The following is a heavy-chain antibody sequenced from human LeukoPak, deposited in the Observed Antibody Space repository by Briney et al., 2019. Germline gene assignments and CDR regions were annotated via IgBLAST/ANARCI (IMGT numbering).Heavy chain of an antibody. J-gene: IGHJ6*02. Sequence: GGSLRLSCAASGFTFRSYSMNWVRQAPGKGLEWVSSISSSSTYIYYAVSVKGRFIISRDNAKNSLYLQMNSLRAEDTAVYYCARPHPRTVFGVFSYYYGMDVWGQGTTVTVSS. CDR1: GFTFRSYS. CDR3: ARPHPRTVFGVFSYYYGMDV. D-gene: IGHD3-3*01. V-gene: IGHV3-21*01. CDR2: ISSSSTYI.